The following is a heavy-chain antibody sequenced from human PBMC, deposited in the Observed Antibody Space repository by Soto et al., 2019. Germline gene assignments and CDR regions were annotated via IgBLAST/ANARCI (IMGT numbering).Heavy chain of an antibody. CDR2: IKNKANSYTT. V-gene: IGHV3-72*01. Sequence: EVQLVESGGGLVQPEGYLRLSCAASGFTFSDHYMDWVRQAPGKGLEWVGRIKNKANSYTTEYAAPVKGRFIISRDDSKNSVFLQMSRPKTDDTAVYYCTRVRLGRSRSSDYWCQGILVTVSS. CDR1: GFTFSDHY. J-gene: IGHJ4*02. CDR3: TRVRLGRSRSSDY.